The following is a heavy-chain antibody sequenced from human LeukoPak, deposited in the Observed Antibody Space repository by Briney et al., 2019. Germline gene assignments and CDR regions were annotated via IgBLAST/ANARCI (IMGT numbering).Heavy chain of an antibody. CDR3: AARLHSGMDV. CDR1: GGSFSGYY. V-gene: IGHV4-34*01. CDR2: IDHSGST. D-gene: IGHD2-15*01. Sequence: PSETLSLTCAVYGGSFSGYYWSWIRQPPGKGLEWIGEIDHSGSTNYNPSLKSRVTISVDTSKNQFSLKLSSVTAADTAVYYCAARLHSGMDVWGQGTTVTVSS. J-gene: IGHJ6*02.